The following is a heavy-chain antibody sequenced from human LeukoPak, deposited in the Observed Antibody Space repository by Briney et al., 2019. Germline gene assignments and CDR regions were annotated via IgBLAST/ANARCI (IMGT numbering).Heavy chain of an antibody. CDR1: GGSISSYY. Sequence: SETLSLTCTVSGGSISSYYWSWIRQPPGKGLEWIGYIYYSGSTNYNPSLKSRVTISVDTSKNQFSLKLSSVTAADTAVYYCARGRADILTGYYRYDYWGQGTLVTVSS. CDR2: IYYSGST. V-gene: IGHV4-59*08. D-gene: IGHD3-9*01. CDR3: ARGRADILTGYYRYDY. J-gene: IGHJ4*02.